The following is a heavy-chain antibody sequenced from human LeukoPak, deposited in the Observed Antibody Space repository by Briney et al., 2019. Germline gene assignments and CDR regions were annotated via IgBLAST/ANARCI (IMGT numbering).Heavy chain of an antibody. CDR2: ISGSGNSP. Sequence: PGGSLRLSCAASGFTFSSYAMSWVRQAPGKGLEWVSAISGSGNSPYYADSVKGRFTISRDDSKNTLYLQMNSLRAEDTAVYYCAKDFINRNEDGSPLDYWGQGTLVTVSS. V-gene: IGHV3-23*01. J-gene: IGHJ4*02. CDR1: GFTFSSYA. D-gene: IGHD3-10*01. CDR3: AKDFINRNEDGSPLDY.